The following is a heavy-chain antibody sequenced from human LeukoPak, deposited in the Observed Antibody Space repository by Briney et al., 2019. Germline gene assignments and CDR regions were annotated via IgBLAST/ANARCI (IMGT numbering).Heavy chain of an antibody. Sequence: GGSLRLSCAASGFTFSDYYMSWIRQAPGKGLEWVSYISSSGSAIYYADSVKGRFTISRDNAQDSLSLQMNSLRAEDTAVYYCARSTRRDTEVALAEYFQHWGQGTLVTVSS. V-gene: IGHV3-11*01. CDR1: GFTFSDYY. D-gene: IGHD5-18*01. CDR3: ARSTRRDTEVALAEYFQH. CDR2: ISSSGSAI. J-gene: IGHJ1*01.